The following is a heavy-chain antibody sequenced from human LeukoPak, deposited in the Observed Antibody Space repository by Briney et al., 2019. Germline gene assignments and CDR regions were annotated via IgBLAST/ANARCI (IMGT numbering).Heavy chain of an antibody. CDR3: ARDDYYDSNGYLFDY. CDR2: INPNSGGT. CDR1: GYTFSGYV. J-gene: IGHJ4*02. Sequence: GASVKVSCKASGYTFSGYVIYWVRQAPGQGLEWMGWINPNSGGTNYAQKFEGRVTMTRDTSISTAHMELSRLGSDDTAMHYCARDDYYDSNGYLFDYWGQGTLVTVSS. V-gene: IGHV1-2*02. D-gene: IGHD3-22*01.